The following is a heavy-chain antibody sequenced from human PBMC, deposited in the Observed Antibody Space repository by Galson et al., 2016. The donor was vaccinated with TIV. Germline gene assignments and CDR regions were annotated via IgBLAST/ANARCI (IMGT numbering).Heavy chain of an antibody. J-gene: IGHJ4*02. Sequence: SLRLSCAASGFRFETYGMQWVRQAPGKGLEWVAVISFDGVLKYYADSVKGRFTVSRDNSKNTMYLQMNSLGNEDTAFYYCAKEYDSGGYGAFFGYWGQGTLITVSS. CDR2: ISFDGVLK. CDR3: AKEYDSGGYGAFFGY. CDR1: GFRFETYG. V-gene: IGHV3-30*18. D-gene: IGHD1-26*01.